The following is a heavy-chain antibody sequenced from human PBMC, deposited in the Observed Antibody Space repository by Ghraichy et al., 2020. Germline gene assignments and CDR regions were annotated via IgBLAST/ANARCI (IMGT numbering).Heavy chain of an antibody. D-gene: IGHD3-3*01. Sequence: GGSLRLSCAASGFTFSSYAMHWVRQAPGKGLEWVAVISYDGSNKYYADSVKGRFTISRDNSKNTLYLQMNSLRAEDTAVYYCARDRSGYYFFAYWGQGTLVTVSS. CDR3: ARDRSGYYFFAY. J-gene: IGHJ4*02. CDR1: GFTFSSYA. V-gene: IGHV3-30-3*01. CDR2: ISYDGSNK.